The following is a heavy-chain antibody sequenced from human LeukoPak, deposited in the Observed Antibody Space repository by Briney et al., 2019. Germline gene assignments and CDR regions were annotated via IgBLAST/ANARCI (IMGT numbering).Heavy chain of an antibody. Sequence: GGSLRLSCAASGFTFDDYGMSWVRHAPGKGLEWVSGINWNGGSTGYADSVKGRFTISRDNAKNSLYLQMNSLKTEDTAVYYCTTRRPDAFDIWGQGTMVTVSS. J-gene: IGHJ3*02. CDR3: TTRRPDAFDI. V-gene: IGHV3-20*04. CDR2: INWNGGST. CDR1: GFTFDDYG.